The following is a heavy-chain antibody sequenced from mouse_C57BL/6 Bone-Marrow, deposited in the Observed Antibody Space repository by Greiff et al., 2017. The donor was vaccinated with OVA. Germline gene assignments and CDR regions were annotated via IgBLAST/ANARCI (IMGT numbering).Heavy chain of an antibody. D-gene: IGHD1-1*01. CDR1: GFNIKNTY. CDR3: ASCPVLRPWDFDV. CDR2: IDPANGNT. Sequence: EVQLQQSVAELVRPGASVKLSCTASGFNIKNTYMHWVKQRPEQGLEWIGRIDPANGNTKYAPKFQGKATITADTSSNTAYLQLSSLTSEDTAIYYCASCPVLRPWDFDVWGTGTTVTVSS. J-gene: IGHJ1*03. V-gene: IGHV14-3*01.